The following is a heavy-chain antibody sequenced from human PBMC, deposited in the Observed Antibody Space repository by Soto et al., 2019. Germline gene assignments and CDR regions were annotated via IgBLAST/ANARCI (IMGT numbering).Heavy chain of an antibody. Sequence: PGGSLRLSCAASGFTFSDYYMSWIRQAPGKGLEWVSYISSSSSYTNYADSVKGRFTISRDNAKNSLYLQMNSLRAEDTAVYYCATGFGEFFVYWGQGTLVTVSS. J-gene: IGHJ4*02. CDR2: ISSSSSYT. V-gene: IGHV3-11*06. D-gene: IGHD3-10*01. CDR1: GFTFSDYY. CDR3: ATGFGEFFVY.